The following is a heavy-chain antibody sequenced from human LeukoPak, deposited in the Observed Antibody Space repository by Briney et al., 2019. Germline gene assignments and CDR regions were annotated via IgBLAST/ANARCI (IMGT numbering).Heavy chain of an antibody. CDR3: AREKIGTGTILGKDYYYMDV. CDR1: RGSISSSSYF. D-gene: IGHD1-1*01. CDR2: INYSRSP. J-gene: IGHJ6*03. V-gene: IGHV4-39*07. Sequence: SETLSLTCTVSRGSISSSSYFWGWTRQPPGKGLEWIGTINYSRSPYYNPSLRSRVTISLDTSKNQFSLKLSSVTAADTAMYYCAREKIGTGTILGKDYYYMDVWGKGTTVTVSS.